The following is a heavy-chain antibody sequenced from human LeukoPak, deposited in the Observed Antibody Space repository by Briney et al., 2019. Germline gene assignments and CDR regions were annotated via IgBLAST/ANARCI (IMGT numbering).Heavy chain of an antibody. D-gene: IGHD3/OR15-3a*01. CDR2: IQYNGLNK. CDR3: AKDQTDFVV. J-gene: IGHJ2*01. Sequence: GGSLRLSCAGSGFSFSGYGMDCVRQAPGKGLEWVAFIQYNGLNKFYADSVKGRFTISRDNSKNTVYLQMNSLRPDDTALYYCAKDQTDFVVWGRGTLVSVSS. V-gene: IGHV3-30*02. CDR1: GFSFSGYG.